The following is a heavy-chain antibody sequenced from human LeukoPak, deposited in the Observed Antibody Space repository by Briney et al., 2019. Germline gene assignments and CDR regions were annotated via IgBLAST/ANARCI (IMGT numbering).Heavy chain of an antibody. Sequence: PSETLSLTCTVSGYSISSGNYWGWIRPPPGKGLGWIGSIFHSGTPYYNPSFKSRVTISVDTSKNQFSLKLSAVTAADTAVYYCARVGGRIAARPWFDPWGQGTLVTVSS. J-gene: IGHJ5*02. CDR3: ARVGGRIAARPWFDP. CDR1: GYSISSGNY. D-gene: IGHD6-6*01. V-gene: IGHV4-38-2*02. CDR2: IFHSGTP.